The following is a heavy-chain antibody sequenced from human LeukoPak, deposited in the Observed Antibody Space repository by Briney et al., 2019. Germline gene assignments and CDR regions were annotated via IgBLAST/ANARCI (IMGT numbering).Heavy chain of an antibody. D-gene: IGHD3-22*01. Sequence: PSETLSLTCAVSGGSISSGGYSWSWIRQPPGKGLEWIGYIYYTGSTYYNPSLKSRVSISVDTSKNQFSLKLSSVTAADTAVYYCARRFSGYPADYYWYFDLWGRGTLVTVSS. CDR1: GGSISSGGYS. V-gene: IGHV4-30-4*07. J-gene: IGHJ2*01. CDR3: ARRFSGYPADYYWYFDL. CDR2: IYYTGST.